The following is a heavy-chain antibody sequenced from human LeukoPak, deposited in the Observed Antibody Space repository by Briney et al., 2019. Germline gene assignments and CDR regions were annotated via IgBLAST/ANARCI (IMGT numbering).Heavy chain of an antibody. CDR2: ISAYNGNT. Sequence: GASVKVSCKASGYTFTSYGISWVRQAPGQGLEWMGWISAYNGNTNYAQKLQGRVTMTTDTSTSTAYMELRSLRSDDTAVYYCARVSSGYCSGGSCWGPNWFDPWGQGTLVTVSS. CDR3: ARVSSGYCSGGSCWGPNWFDP. D-gene: IGHD2-15*01. J-gene: IGHJ5*02. V-gene: IGHV1-18*01. CDR1: GYTFTSYG.